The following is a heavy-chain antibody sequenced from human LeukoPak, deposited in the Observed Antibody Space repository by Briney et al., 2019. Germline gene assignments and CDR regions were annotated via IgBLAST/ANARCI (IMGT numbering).Heavy chain of an antibody. D-gene: IGHD4-11*01. CDR3: AKDRERAKGLQLYYFDY. Sequence: GGSLRLSCAASGFTFSSYAMSWVRQAPGKGLEWVSAISGSGGSTYYADSVKGRFTISRDNSKNTLYLQMNSLRAEDTAVYYCAKDRERAKGLQLYYFDYWGQGTLVTVSS. V-gene: IGHV3-23*01. J-gene: IGHJ4*02. CDR1: GFTFSSYA. CDR2: ISGSGGST.